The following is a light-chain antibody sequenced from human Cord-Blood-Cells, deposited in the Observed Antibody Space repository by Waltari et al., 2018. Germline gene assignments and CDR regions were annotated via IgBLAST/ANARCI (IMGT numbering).Light chain of an antibody. CDR2: GKN. Sequence: SSELTQDPAVSVALGQTVRIKCQGDSLRSYYASWYQQKPGQAPVLVIYGKNNRPSGIPDRFSGSSSGNTASLTITGAQAEDEADYYCNSRDSSGNHLGVFGGGTKLTVL. CDR1: SLRSYY. V-gene: IGLV3-19*01. J-gene: IGLJ3*02. CDR3: NSRDSSGNHLGV.